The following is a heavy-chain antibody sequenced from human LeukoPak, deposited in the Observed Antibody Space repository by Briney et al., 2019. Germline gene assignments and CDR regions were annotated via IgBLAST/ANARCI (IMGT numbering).Heavy chain of an antibody. Sequence: SETLSLTCTVSGGSISSGDYYWSWIRQPPGKGLEWIGYIYYSGSTYYNPSLKSRATISVDTSKNQFSLKLSSVTAADTAVYYCARDSLPYSSGWPLGDYYYYGMDVWGQGTTVTVSS. D-gene: IGHD6-19*01. CDR2: IYYSGST. CDR1: GGSISSGDYY. V-gene: IGHV4-30-4*01. J-gene: IGHJ6*02. CDR3: ARDSLPYSSGWPLGDYYYYGMDV.